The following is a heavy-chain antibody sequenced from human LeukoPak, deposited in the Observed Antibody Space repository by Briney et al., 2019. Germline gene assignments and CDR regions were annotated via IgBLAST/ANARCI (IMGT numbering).Heavy chain of an antibody. V-gene: IGHV4-59*01. D-gene: IGHD6-13*01. CDR2: IYYSGST. CDR1: GGSLSIYY. CDR3: ARGGFGSRSWYNWFVP. J-gene: IGHJ5*02. Sequence: KASETLSLTSTVSGGSLSIYYWSCMRQPPGKGREGGGYIYYSGSTKYNPSLKSRVAISVDTPKNQLSLKLSSVTAADTAVYYCARGGFGSRSWYNWFVPSGEGTLVTVSS.